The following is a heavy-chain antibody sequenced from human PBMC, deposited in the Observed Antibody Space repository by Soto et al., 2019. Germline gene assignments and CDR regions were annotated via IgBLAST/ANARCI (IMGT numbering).Heavy chain of an antibody. V-gene: IGHV1-69*13. J-gene: IGHJ3*02. CDR2: IIPLFGTT. CDR3: ARPRSHYYDRSAERAFDI. CDR1: GGTFNNYA. Sequence: ASVKVSCKASGGTFNNYAISWVRQAPGQGLEWMDGIIPLFGTTNYAQKFQGRVTITADESRSTAYMELSSLRSEDTAFYYCARPRSHYYDRSAERAFDIWGQGTMVTVSS. D-gene: IGHD3-22*01.